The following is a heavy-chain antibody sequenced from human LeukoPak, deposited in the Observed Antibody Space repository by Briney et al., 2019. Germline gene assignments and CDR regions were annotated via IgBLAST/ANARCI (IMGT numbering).Heavy chain of an antibody. J-gene: IGHJ4*02. CDR2: MNPNSGNT. Sequence: GASVKVSCKASGYTFTSYDINWVRQATGQGLEWMGWMNPNSGNTGYAQKFQGRVTMTRNTSISTAYMEVSRLRSDDTAVYYCARARESGYRVYDVDYWGQGTLVTVSS. D-gene: IGHD5/OR15-5a*01. V-gene: IGHV1-8*01. CDR3: ARARESGYRVYDVDY. CDR1: GYTFTSYD.